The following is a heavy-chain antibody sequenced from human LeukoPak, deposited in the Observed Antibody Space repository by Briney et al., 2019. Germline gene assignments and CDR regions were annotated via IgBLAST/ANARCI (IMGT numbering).Heavy chain of an antibody. CDR1: GGTFSSYA. V-gene: IGHV1-8*02. CDR2: MNPNSGNT. J-gene: IGHJ4*02. CDR3: ARVPGKWLLLRDNPYYFDY. D-gene: IGHD3-22*01. Sequence: GASVKVSCKASGGTFSSYAISWVRQATGQGLEWMGWMNPNSGNTGYAQKFQGRVTMTRNTSMGTAYMEVSSLRSEDTAVYYCARVPGKWLLLRDNPYYFDYWGQGTLVTVSS.